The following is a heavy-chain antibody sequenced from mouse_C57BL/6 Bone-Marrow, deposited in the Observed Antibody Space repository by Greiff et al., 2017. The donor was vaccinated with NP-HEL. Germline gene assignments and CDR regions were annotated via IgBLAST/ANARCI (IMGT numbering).Heavy chain of an antibody. Sequence: EVKLMESGGGLVQPGGSLKLSCAASGFTFSDYGMAWVRQAPRKGPEWVAFISNLAYSISYADTVTGRFTISRENAKNTLDLEMSSLRSEDTSMYYCARHEVLTPLFAYWGQGTLVTVSA. D-gene: IGHD4-1*01. J-gene: IGHJ3*01. CDR2: ISNLAYSI. CDR3: ARHEVLTPLFAY. CDR1: GFTFSDYG. V-gene: IGHV5-15*01.